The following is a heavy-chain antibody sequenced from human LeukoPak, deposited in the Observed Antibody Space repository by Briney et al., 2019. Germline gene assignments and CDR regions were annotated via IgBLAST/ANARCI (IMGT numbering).Heavy chain of an antibody. Sequence: GASLRLSCAASGFTFSSYAMTWARQAPGKGLEWVSGISWNGGTIGHADSVEGRFTISRDNAKNSLYLQMNSLRVEDTALYYCAKGSTSSGYDLADYWGLGTMVIVSS. CDR2: ISWNGGTI. D-gene: IGHD5-12*01. CDR1: GFTFSSYA. V-gene: IGHV3-9*01. J-gene: IGHJ4*02. CDR3: AKGSTSSGYDLADY.